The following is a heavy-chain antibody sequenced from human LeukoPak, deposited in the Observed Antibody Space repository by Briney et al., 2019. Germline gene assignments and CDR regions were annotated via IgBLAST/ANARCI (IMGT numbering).Heavy chain of an antibody. CDR2: IYYSGST. J-gene: IGHJ4*02. V-gene: IGHV4-59*01. Sequence: SETLSLTCTVSGGSISSYYWSWIRQPPGKGLKWIGYIYYSGSTNYNPSLKSRVTISVDTSKNQFSLKLSSVTAADTAVYYCARSKDILTGYCFDYWGQGTLVTVSS. CDR1: GGSISSYY. CDR3: ARSKDILTGYCFDY. D-gene: IGHD3-9*01.